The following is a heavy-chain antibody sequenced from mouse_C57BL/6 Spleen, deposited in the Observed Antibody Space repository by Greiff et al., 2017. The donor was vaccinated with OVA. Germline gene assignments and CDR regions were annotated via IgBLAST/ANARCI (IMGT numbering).Heavy chain of an antibody. CDR3: TRGDYDYDGFAY. CDR1: GYTFTDYE. CDR2: IDPETGGT. J-gene: IGHJ3*01. Sequence: QVQLQQPGAELVKPGASVKLSCKASGYTFTDYEMHWVKQTPVHGLEWIGAIDPETGGTAYNQKFKGKAILTADKSSSTAYMELRSLTSEDSAVYYCTRGDYDYDGFAYWGQGTLVTVSA. D-gene: IGHD2-4*01. V-gene: IGHV1-15*01.